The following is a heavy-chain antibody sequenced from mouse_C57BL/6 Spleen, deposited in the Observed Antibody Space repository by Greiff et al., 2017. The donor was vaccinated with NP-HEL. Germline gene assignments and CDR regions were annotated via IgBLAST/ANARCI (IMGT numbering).Heavy chain of an antibody. CDR1: GYAFSSYW. V-gene: IGHV1-80*01. CDR3: AGRDGYYGGFAY. D-gene: IGHD2-3*01. Sequence: VKLMESGAELVKPGASVKISCKASGYAFSSYWMNWVKQRPGKGLEWIGQIYPGDGDTNYNGKFKGKATLTADKSSSTAYMQLSSLTSEDSAVYFCAGRDGYYGGFAYWGQGTLVTVSA. CDR2: IYPGDGDT. J-gene: IGHJ3*01.